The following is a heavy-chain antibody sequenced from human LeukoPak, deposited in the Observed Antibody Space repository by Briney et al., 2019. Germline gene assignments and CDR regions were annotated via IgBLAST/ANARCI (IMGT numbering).Heavy chain of an antibody. D-gene: IGHD5-18*01. CDR2: ISSSSSTI. J-gene: IGHJ4*02. Sequence: GGSLRLSCAASGFTFSSYSMHWVRQAPGKGLEWVSFISSSSSTIDYADSVKGRFTISRDNAKNSLYLQMNSLRAEDSAVYYCARCRGYSYGYADYWGQGTLVTVSA. CDR1: GFTFSSYS. V-gene: IGHV3-48*01. CDR3: ARCRGYSYGYADY.